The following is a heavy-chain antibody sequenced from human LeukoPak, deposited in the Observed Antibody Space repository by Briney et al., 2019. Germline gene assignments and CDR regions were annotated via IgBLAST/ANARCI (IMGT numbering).Heavy chain of an antibody. V-gene: IGHV3-9*01. J-gene: IGHJ4*02. CDR2: ISWNSGSI. CDR1: GFTFDDYA. CDR3: ARFVMVTAGDY. Sequence: PGGSLRLSCAASGFTFDDYAMHWVRQAPGKGLEWVSGISWNSGSIGYADSVKGRFTISRDNAKNTVYLQMNSLRDEDTAVYYCARFVMVTAGDYWGQGTLVTVSS. D-gene: IGHD2-21*02.